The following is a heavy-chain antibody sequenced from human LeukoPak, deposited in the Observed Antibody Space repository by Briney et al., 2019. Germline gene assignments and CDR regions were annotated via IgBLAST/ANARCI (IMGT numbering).Heavy chain of an antibody. CDR3: ARDHYYDSSGYYHTPKGRFDS. V-gene: IGHV1-69*05. CDR1: GGTFSSYA. Sequence: ASVKVSCKASGGTFSSYAISWVRQAPGQGLEWMGGIIPIFGTANYAQKFQGRVTITTDESTSTAYMGLSSLRSEDTAVYYCARDHYYDSSGYYHTPKGRFDSWGQGTLVTVSS. CDR2: IIPIFGTA. J-gene: IGHJ5*01. D-gene: IGHD3-22*01.